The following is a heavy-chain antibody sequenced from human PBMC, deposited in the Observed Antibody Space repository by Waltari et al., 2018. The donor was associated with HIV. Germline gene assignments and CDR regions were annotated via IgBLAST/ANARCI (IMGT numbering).Heavy chain of an antibody. CDR2: FNPRSARV. D-gene: IGHD3-16*01. CDR1: GFDFHVFA. Sequence: EVQVVESGGGLVQPGGSLRLYCEASGFDFHVFAMHWFRQIPGKGLEWVSAFNPRSARVGYADSVKGRFIISRDNAKNSLFLQMDSLRPEDTALYYCAKDIGGGHPYYYYGMDVWGQGTTVTVSS. J-gene: IGHJ6*02. CDR3: AKDIGGGHPYYYYGMDV. V-gene: IGHV3-9*01.